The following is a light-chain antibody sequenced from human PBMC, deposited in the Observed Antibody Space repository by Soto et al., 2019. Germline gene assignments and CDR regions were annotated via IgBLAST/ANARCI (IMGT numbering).Light chain of an antibody. CDR1: QSVSTY. Sequence: EIVLTQSPATLSLSPGERATLSCRASQSVSTYLAWHQQKTGQAPRLLIYAASNRATGIPARFSGSGSGTDFTLTISSLEPEDFAVYYCQQRSNWTITFGQGTRLEIK. V-gene: IGKV3-11*01. CDR3: QQRSNWTIT. CDR2: AAS. J-gene: IGKJ5*01.